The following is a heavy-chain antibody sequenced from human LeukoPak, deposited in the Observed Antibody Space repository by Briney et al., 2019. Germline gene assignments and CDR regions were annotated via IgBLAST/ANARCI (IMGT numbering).Heavy chain of an antibody. CDR1: GFTFTTYW. V-gene: IGHV3-74*01. D-gene: IGHD3-22*01. CDR2: INSDGSST. Sequence: PGGSLRLSCAASGFTFTTYWMHWVRQAPGKGLVWVSRINSDGSSTSYADSVKGRFTISRDNAKNTLYLQMNSLRAEDTAVYYCARDSSGYYPTDYWGQGTLVTVSS. CDR3: ARDSSGYYPTDY. J-gene: IGHJ4*02.